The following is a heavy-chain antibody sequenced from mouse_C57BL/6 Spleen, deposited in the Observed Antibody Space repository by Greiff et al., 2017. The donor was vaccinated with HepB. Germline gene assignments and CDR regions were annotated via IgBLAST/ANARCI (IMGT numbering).Heavy chain of an antibody. CDR2: IDPENGDT. Sequence: DVQLQESGAELVRPGASVKLSCTASGFNIKDDYMHWVKQRPEQGLEWIGWIDPENGDTEYASKFQGKATITADTSSNTAYLQLSSLTSEDTAVYYCTAPYYGSSYWFAYWGQGTLVTVSA. J-gene: IGHJ3*01. CDR1: GFNIKDDY. CDR3: TAPYYGSSYWFAY. V-gene: IGHV14-4*01. D-gene: IGHD1-1*01.